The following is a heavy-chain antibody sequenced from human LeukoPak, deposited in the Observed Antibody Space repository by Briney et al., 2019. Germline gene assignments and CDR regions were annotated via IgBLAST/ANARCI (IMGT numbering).Heavy chain of an antibody. V-gene: IGHV1-24*01. CDR3: APGQEYGLLDY. CDR1: GYSLSELT. D-gene: IGHD2/OR15-2a*01. Sequence: ASVKVSCKASGYSLSELTMHWVRHAPGKGLEWMGGFDPGMAETIYAEKFQGRITMTEDTSTDTAYMELSSLRSEDTAVYYCAPGQEYGLLDYWGQGTLVTVSS. CDR2: FDPGMAET. J-gene: IGHJ4*02.